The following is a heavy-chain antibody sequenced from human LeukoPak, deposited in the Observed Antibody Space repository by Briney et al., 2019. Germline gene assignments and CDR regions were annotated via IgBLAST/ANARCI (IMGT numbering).Heavy chain of an antibody. J-gene: IGHJ4*02. D-gene: IGHD6-6*01. V-gene: IGHV4-59*12. Sequence: PSETLSLTCTVSGGSISSYYWSWIRQPPGKGLEWIGYIYYSGSTNYNPSLKSRVTISVDTSKNQFSLKLSSVTAADTAVYYCARDSAIYSSSSDFDYWGQGTLVTVSS. CDR1: GGSISSYY. CDR2: IYYSGST. CDR3: ARDSAIYSSSSDFDY.